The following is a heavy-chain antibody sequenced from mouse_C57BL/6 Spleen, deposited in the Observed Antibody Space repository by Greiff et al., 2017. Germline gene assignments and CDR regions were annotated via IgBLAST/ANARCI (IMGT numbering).Heavy chain of an antibody. V-gene: IGHV5-6*02. CDR2: ISSGGSYT. Sequence: DVKLVESGGDLVKPGGSLKLSCAASGFTFSSYGMSWVRPTTDKRLEWVATISSGGSYTYYPDSVKGRFTISRDNAKNTLYLQMSSLKSEDTAMYYCARHVDYVSSSGSFDVWGTGTTVTVSS. J-gene: IGHJ1*03. D-gene: IGHD1-1*01. CDR1: GFTFSSYG. CDR3: ARHVDYVSSSGSFDV.